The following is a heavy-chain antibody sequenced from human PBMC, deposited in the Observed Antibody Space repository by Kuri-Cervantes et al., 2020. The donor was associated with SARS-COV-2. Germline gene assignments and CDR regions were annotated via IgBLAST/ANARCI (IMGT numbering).Heavy chain of an antibody. Sequence: ASVKVSCKAPESTFPNYDINWVRQATGQGLEWMGMVKTNSGNTLYAQIFQGRVTMTRDTSTSTVYMELSSPTSEDTAIYYCYCAPKEGFDSWGQGTLVTVSS. CDR3: YCAPKEGFDS. V-gene: IGHV1-8*01. D-gene: IGHD2-21*01. CDR2: VKTNSGNT. CDR1: ESTFPNYD. J-gene: IGHJ4*02.